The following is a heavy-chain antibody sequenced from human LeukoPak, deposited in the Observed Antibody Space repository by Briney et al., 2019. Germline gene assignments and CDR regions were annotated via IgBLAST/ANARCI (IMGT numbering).Heavy chain of an antibody. J-gene: IGHJ4*02. D-gene: IGHD1-26*01. CDR1: GFTFSSYA. V-gene: IGHV3-64*01. CDR3: ARLTSGSYFY. Sequence: GGSLRLSCAASGFTFSSYAMHWVRQAPGKGLEYVSAISGNGDTTYYANSVKGRFTISRDNSKDTLYLQMGSLRPEDMTVYYCARLTSGSYFYWGQGTLVTVSS. CDR2: ISGNGDTT.